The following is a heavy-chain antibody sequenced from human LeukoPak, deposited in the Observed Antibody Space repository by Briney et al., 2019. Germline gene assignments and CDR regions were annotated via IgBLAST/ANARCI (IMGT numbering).Heavy chain of an antibody. D-gene: IGHD4-23*01. CDR1: GYTFTSNY. Sequence: GASVKVSCKAFGYTFTSNYMHWVRQAPGQGPEWMGVISPSGGSTTYAQKFQGRVTLTRDMSTSTDYLELSSLRSEDTAVYYCARTSTVDYYFDYWGQGTLVTVSS. CDR3: ARTSTVDYYFDY. J-gene: IGHJ4*02. V-gene: IGHV1-46*01. CDR2: ISPSGGST.